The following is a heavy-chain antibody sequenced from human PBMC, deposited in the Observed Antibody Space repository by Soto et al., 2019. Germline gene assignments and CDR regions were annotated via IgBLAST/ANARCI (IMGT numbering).Heavy chain of an antibody. V-gene: IGHV5-10-1*01. D-gene: IGHD1-7*01. J-gene: IGHJ4*02. CDR3: ARPVRAGTSDFDY. CDR2: IDPTDSYT. CDR1: GYSFTSYW. Sequence: GESLKISCKGSGYSFTSYWISWVRQMPGKGLEWMGTIDPTDSYTKYSPSFQGHVTISADRSISTASLQWSSLKASDTAMYYCARPVRAGTSDFDYWGQGTLVTVSS.